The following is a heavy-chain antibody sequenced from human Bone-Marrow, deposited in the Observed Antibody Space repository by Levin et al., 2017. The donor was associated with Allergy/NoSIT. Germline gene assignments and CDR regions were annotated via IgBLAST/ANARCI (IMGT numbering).Heavy chain of an antibody. J-gene: IGHJ6*02. Sequence: QAGGSLRLSCAASGFIFSSYYMHWVRQAPGKGLEWVARITDTGEDQYYGDSVKGRFTVSRDNSKGTVYLQMSSLRPEDTAVYYCVRALGSQGNVWGQGTTVIVS. CDR3: VRALGSQGNV. V-gene: IGHV3-30*03. CDR2: ITDTGEDQ. D-gene: IGHD2-15*01. CDR1: GFIFSSYY.